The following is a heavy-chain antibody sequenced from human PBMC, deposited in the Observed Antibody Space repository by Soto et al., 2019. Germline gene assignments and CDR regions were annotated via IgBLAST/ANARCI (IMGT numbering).Heavy chain of an antibody. Sequence: QVQLVQSGAEVKKPGSSVKVSCEASGGTFSSYPNNWVRQAPGQGLEWMGGIIPFFGTSNYAQKFQGRVTITADDSTSTAYMELRSLRSEDTAVYYCARVGHITNYGMAVWGQGTTVTVSS. CDR3: ARVGHITNYGMAV. V-gene: IGHV1-69*01. D-gene: IGHD1-26*01. CDR1: GGTFSSYP. CDR2: IIPFFGTS. J-gene: IGHJ6*02.